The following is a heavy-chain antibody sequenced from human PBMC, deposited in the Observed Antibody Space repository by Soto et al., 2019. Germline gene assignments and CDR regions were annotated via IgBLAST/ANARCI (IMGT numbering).Heavy chain of an antibody. CDR3: AKGDYYDSSGYSDY. CDR1: GFTFNSYA. CDR2: ISGGGGSR. V-gene: IGHV3-23*01. J-gene: IGHJ4*02. D-gene: IGHD3-22*01. Sequence: EVQLLESGGGLVQPGGSLRLSCVASGFTFNSYAMTWVRQAPGKGLEWLSVISGGGGSRYYADSVQGRFRISRDNSKNTLYLQMDSLRAEDTAVYYCAKGDYYDSSGYSDYWGQGSLVTVSS.